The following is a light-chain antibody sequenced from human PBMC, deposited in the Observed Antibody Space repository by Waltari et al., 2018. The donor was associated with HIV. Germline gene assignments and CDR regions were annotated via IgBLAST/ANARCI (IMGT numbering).Light chain of an antibody. J-gene: IGLJ1*01. CDR2: EVS. V-gene: IGLV2-14*01. Sequence: QSALTQPASVSGSPGQSLTIPCPGTSSDVGGYNYVSWYQQHPGKAPKLMIYEVSNRPSGVSNRFSGSKSGNTASLTISGLQAEDEADYYCSSYTSSSTLYVFGTGTKVTVL. CDR3: SSYTSSSTLYV. CDR1: SSDVGGYNY.